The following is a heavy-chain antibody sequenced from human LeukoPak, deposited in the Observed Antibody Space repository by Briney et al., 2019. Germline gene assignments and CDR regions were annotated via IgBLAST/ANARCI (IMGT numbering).Heavy chain of an antibody. V-gene: IGHV5-51*01. CDR2: IYPGDSDT. D-gene: IGHD3-10*01. CDR3: ARLTMVRGVTMGFDY. CDR1: GYSFTSYW. Sequence: LGESLKISCKGSGYSFTSYWIGWVRQMPGKGLEWMGIIYPGDSDTRYSPSFQGQVTISADKSISTAYLQWSSLKASDTAMYYCARLTMVRGVTMGFDYWGQGTLVTVSS. J-gene: IGHJ4*02.